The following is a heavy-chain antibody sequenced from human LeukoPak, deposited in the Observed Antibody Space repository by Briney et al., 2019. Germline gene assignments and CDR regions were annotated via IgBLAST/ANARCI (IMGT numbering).Heavy chain of an antibody. D-gene: IGHD2-2*01. Sequence: PGGSLRLSCAASGFTFSSYWMSWVRQAPGKGLEWVANIKQDGSEKYYVDSVKGRFTISRDNAKNSLYLQMNSLRAEDTAVYYCATVAPFVVVPAASDYYYYMDVWGKGTTVTVSS. CDR3: ATVAPFVVVPAASDYYYYMDV. J-gene: IGHJ6*03. V-gene: IGHV3-7*01. CDR1: GFTFSSYW. CDR2: IKQDGSEK.